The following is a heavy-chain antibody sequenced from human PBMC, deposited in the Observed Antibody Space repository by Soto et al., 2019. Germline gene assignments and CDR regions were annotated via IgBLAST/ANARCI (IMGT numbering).Heavy chain of an antibody. D-gene: IGHD2-8*01. CDR3: ARRGYYAIYAFDI. V-gene: IGHV4-39*01. CDR1: GGSLSSSSYY. J-gene: IGHJ3*02. CDR2: IYYSGST. Sequence: PSETLSLTCAVSGGSLSSSSYYWGWLRQPPGKGLEWIGTIYYSGSTYYNPSLKSRVTISVDTSKNQFSLKLSSVTAADTAVYYCARRGYYAIYAFDIWGQGTMVTVSS.